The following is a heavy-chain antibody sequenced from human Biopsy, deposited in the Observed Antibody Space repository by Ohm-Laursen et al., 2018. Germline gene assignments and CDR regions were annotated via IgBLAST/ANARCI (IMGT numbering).Heavy chain of an antibody. D-gene: IGHD4-17*01. J-gene: IGHJ5*02. CDR3: ARLAQIYGDSPFDP. CDR2: IIPLFGAP. V-gene: IGHV1-69*01. Sequence: SSVKVSCKASGAIFSNYAITWGRQTPGQGLEWMGGIIPLFGAPNYAQKFQGRLTITADESKSTTYMELSSLRSEDTAVYYCARLAQIYGDSPFDPWGQGTLVTVSS. CDR1: GAIFSNYA.